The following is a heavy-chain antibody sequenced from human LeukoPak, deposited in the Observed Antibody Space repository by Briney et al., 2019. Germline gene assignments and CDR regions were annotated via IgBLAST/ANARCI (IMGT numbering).Heavy chain of an antibody. J-gene: IGHJ4*02. Sequence: SVKASCKASGGTFSSYAISWVRQAPGQGLEWMGGIIPIFGTANYAQRFQGRVTITADESTSIAYMELSSLRSEDTAVYYCAREGSGWYKYWGQGTLVTVSS. CDR2: IIPIFGTA. CDR3: AREGSGWYKY. CDR1: GGTFSSYA. D-gene: IGHD6-13*01. V-gene: IGHV1-69*13.